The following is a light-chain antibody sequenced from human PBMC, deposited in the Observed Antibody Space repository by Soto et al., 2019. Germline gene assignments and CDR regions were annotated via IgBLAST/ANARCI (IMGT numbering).Light chain of an antibody. CDR2: GAS. CDR3: HQICRCPT. V-gene: IGKV3-20*01. CDR1: QSVSSSY. Sequence: GRQCVDLGGSRTINNRASQSVSSSYLAWYQQKPGQAPRLLIYGASSRATGIPDRFSGSGSGSDLTLAIGIGVPYQYSCYYCHQICRCPTLGGGTKVDIK. J-gene: IGKJ4*02.